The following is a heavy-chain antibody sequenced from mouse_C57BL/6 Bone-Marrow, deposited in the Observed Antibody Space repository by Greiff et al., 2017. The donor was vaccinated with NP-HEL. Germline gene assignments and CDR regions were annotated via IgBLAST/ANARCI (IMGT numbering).Heavy chain of an antibody. CDR3: ARSYDGHYGGFAY. Sequence: QVQLQQPGAELVKPGASVKMSCKASGYTFTSYWITWVKQRPGQGLEWIGDIYPGSGSTNYNEKFKSKATLTVDTSSSTAYMPLSSLTSEDSAVYYCARSYDGHYGGFAYWGQGTLVTVSA. V-gene: IGHV1-55*01. J-gene: IGHJ3*01. CDR1: GYTFTSYW. D-gene: IGHD2-3*01. CDR2: IYPGSGST.